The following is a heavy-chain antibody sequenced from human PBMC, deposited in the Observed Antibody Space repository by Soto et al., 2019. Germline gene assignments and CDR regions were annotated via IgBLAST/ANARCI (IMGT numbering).Heavy chain of an antibody. CDR1: GFKYTDFA. CDR2: ISYDGSDK. CDR3: ARRAWDSYYAIDV. Sequence: VQLVESGGGEVQPGRSLRLSCAASGFKYTDFALHWVRQAPGKGLEWVAIISYDGSDKYYADSVKGRFVISRDNPKNTLYLEMTRLRPEDTAVYFCARRAWDSYYAIDVWGQGTTVTVFS. J-gene: IGHJ6*02. D-gene: IGHD3-22*01. V-gene: IGHV3-30*09.